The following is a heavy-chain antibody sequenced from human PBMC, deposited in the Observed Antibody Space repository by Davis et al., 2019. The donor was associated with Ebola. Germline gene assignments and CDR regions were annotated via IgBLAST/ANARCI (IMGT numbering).Heavy chain of an antibody. Sequence: AASVKVSCKASGYTFTSYYMHWVRQAPGQGLEWMGIINPSGGSTSYAQKFQGRVTMTRDTSTSTAYMALSSLRSEDTAVYYCARDFGVVRGDYWGQGTLVTVSS. CDR3: ARDFGVVRGDY. V-gene: IGHV1-46*01. D-gene: IGHD3-3*01. CDR1: GYTFTSYY. J-gene: IGHJ4*02. CDR2: INPSGGST.